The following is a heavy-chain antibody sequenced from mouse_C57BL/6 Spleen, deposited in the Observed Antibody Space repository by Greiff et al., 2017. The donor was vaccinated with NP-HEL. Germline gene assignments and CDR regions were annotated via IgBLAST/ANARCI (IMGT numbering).Heavy chain of an antibody. Sequence: QVQLKQPGAELVMPGASVKLSCKASGYTFTSYWMHWVKQRPGQGLEWIGEIDPSDSYTNYNQKFKGKSTLTVDKSSSTAYMQLSSLTSEDSAVYYCAREGYYSNSEDAMDYWGQGTSVTVSS. CDR3: AREGYYSNSEDAMDY. V-gene: IGHV1-69*01. CDR1: GYTFTSYW. D-gene: IGHD2-5*01. J-gene: IGHJ4*01. CDR2: IDPSDSYT.